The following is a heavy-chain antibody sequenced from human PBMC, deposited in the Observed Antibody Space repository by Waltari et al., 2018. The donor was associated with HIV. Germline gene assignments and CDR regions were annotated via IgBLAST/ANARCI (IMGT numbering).Heavy chain of an antibody. D-gene: IGHD3-22*01. CDR3: AKGTGDYYYDNGGYNYIHY. Sequence: EVQLLESGGGLVQPGGSLRLSCAASGFTFSNYAMSWVRQAPGKGLEWVSGIRRSGGGTYSADSVKGRFTISRDNSKNTLYLQMNSLGAEDTAVYYCAKGTGDYYYDNGGYNYIHYWGQGTLVTVSS. J-gene: IGHJ4*02. CDR2: IRRSGGGT. CDR1: GFTFSNYA. V-gene: IGHV3-23*01.